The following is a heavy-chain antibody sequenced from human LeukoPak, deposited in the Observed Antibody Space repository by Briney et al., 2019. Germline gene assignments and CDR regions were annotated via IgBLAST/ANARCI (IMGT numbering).Heavy chain of an antibody. Sequence: GGSLRLSCTTSGFTFGDYAMSWVRQAPGKGLEWVGVIRSKAYGGTTDSAASVTGRFTILRDDSKSIAYLQMNSLKTEDTAVYYCTGAFQSDTGWYVHFYWGQGSVVTVSS. J-gene: IGHJ4*02. CDR1: GFTFGDYA. CDR3: TGAFQSDTGWYVHFY. CDR2: IRSKAYGGTT. D-gene: IGHD6-19*01. V-gene: IGHV3-49*04.